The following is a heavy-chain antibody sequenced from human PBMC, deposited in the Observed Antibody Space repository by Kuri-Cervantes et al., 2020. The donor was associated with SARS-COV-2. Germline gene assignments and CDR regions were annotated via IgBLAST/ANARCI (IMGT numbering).Heavy chain of an antibody. CDR3: ARDRSTHYFDY. CDR1: GFTFSSYA. CDR2: ISYDGSNK. V-gene: IGHV3-30-3*01. Sequence: GESLKISCAASGFTFSSYAMHWVRQAPGKGLEWVAVISYDGSNKYYADSVKGRFTISRDNSKNTLYLQMNSLGAEDTAVYYCARDRSTHYFDYWGQGTLVTVSS. J-gene: IGHJ4*02.